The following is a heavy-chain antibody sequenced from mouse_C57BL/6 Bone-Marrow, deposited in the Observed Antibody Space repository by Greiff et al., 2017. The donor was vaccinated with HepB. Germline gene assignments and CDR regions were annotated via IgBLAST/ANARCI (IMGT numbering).Heavy chain of an antibody. CDR1: GYTFTDYY. D-gene: IGHD2-1*01. CDR2: IYPGSGNT. V-gene: IGHV1-76*01. J-gene: IGHJ1*03. CDR3: AIYYGNSDWYFDV. Sequence: QVQLQQSGAELVRPGASVKLSCKASGYTFTDYYINWVKQRPGQGLEWIARIYPGSGNTYYNEKFKGKATLTAEKSSSTAYMQLSSLTSEDSAVYFCAIYYGNSDWYFDVWGTGTTVTVSS.